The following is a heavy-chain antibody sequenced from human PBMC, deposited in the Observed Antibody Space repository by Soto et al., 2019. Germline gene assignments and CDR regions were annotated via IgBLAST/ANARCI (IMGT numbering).Heavy chain of an antibody. J-gene: IGHJ4*02. CDR2: IIPIFGTA. Sequence: VASVKVSCKASGGTFSSYAINWVRQAPGQGLEWMGGIIPIFGTANYAQKFQGRVTITADESTSTPYMELSSLRSEDTAVYYCAREIIPGITAAGPFDYWGQGTLVTV. D-gene: IGHD6-13*01. V-gene: IGHV1-69*13. CDR3: AREIIPGITAAGPFDY. CDR1: GGTFSSYA.